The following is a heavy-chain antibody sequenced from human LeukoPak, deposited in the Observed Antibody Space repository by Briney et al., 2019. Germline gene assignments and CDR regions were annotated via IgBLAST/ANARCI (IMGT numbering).Heavy chain of an antibody. Sequence: PSETLSLTCNVSGVSISSTAYFWGWLRQPPGKKLEYIGGIYHTGTTYYNPSLKTRVTMSVDTSKNQFSLKLDSVTAADTAVYYCARLVVATTVTSYWYFDLWGRGTLVTVSS. J-gene: IGHJ2*01. CDR2: IYHTGTT. CDR3: ARLVVATTVTSYWYFDL. CDR1: GVSISSTAYF. D-gene: IGHD4-11*01. V-gene: IGHV4-39*01.